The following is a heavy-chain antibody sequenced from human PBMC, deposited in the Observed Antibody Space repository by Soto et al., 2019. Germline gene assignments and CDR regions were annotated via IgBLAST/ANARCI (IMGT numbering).Heavy chain of an antibody. CDR2: ISYDGSNK. J-gene: IGHJ5*02. D-gene: IGHD6-13*01. Sequence: QVQLVESGGGVVQPGRSLRLSCAASGFTFSSYGMHWVRQAPGKGLEWVAVISYDGSNKYYADSVKGRFTISRDNSKNTLYLQMNSLRAEDTAVYYCAKDVPRVYQSINWFDPWGQGTLVTVSS. V-gene: IGHV3-30*18. CDR3: AKDVPRVYQSINWFDP. CDR1: GFTFSSYG.